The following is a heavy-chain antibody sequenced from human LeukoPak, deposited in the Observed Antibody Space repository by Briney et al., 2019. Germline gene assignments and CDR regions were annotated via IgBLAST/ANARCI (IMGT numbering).Heavy chain of an antibody. CDR2: IIPMFNTI. CDR1: GGTFSRNA. D-gene: IGHD2-21*02. V-gene: IGHV1-69*13. Sequence: ASVKVSCKASGGTFSRNAISWVRQAPGQGLEWMGRIIPMFNTINYAQKLQGRVTITSDESTSTVYMELSSLRSDDTAIYYCARDVTGTPLVFDIWGQGTMLTVSS. CDR3: ARDVTGTPLVFDI. J-gene: IGHJ3*02.